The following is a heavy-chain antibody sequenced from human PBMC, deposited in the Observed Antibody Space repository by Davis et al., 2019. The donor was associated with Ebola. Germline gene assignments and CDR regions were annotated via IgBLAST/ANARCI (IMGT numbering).Heavy chain of an antibody. D-gene: IGHD5-18*01. CDR1: GGSFSGYY. CDR2: INHSGST. Sequence: SETLSLTCAVYGGSFSGYYWSWIRQPPGKGLEWIGEINHSGSTNYNPSLKSRVNISVDTSKNQFSLKLSSVTAADTAVYFCARRGYSYGLWGQGTLVTVSS. J-gene: IGHJ4*02. V-gene: IGHV4-34*01. CDR3: ARRGYSYGL.